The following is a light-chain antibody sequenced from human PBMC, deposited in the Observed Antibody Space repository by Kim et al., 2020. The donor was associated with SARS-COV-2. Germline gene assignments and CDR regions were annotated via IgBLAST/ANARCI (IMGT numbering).Light chain of an antibody. V-gene: IGLV2-11*03. CDR2: DVI. J-gene: IGLJ3*02. CDR3: CSHAGSYTWV. Sequence: GQSVTISCTGTSTDVGAYNAVSWYQQHPGEAPKLMVYDVIKRPSGVPDRFAGSKSGNTASLTISGLQAEDEADYYCCSHAGSYTWVFGGGTKLTVL. CDR1: STDVGAYNA.